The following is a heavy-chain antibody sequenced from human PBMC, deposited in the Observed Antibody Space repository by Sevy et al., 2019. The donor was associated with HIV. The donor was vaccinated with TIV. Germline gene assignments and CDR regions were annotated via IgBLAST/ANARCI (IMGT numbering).Heavy chain of an antibody. D-gene: IGHD3-10*01. J-gene: IGHJ6*02. Sequence: GGSLRISCAASGFTFDDYAMHWVRQAPGKGLEWVSGISWNSGSIGYADSVKGRFTISRDNAKNSLYLQMNSLRAEDTALYYCAKDRSGSDAGSPNYYYYGIDVRGQGTTVTVSS. CDR3: AKDRSGSDAGSPNYYYYGIDV. V-gene: IGHV3-9*01. CDR2: ISWNSGSI. CDR1: GFTFDDYA.